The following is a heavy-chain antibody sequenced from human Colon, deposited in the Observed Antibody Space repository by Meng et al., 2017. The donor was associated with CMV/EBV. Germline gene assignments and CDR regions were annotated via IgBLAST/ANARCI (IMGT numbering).Heavy chain of an antibody. V-gene: IGHV3-30-3*01. CDR2: ISYDGNNK. Sequence: GGSLRLSCAASGFSFSNYVIFWVRQAPGKGLEWVPVISYDGNNKYYADSVKGRLTISRDNSRNTLDLQMDSLRLEDTAVYFCARDGDYCTRGTCYYDYWGHGTLVTVSS. CDR1: GFSFSNYV. D-gene: IGHD2-8*01. J-gene: IGHJ4*01. CDR3: ARDGDYCTRGTCYYDY.